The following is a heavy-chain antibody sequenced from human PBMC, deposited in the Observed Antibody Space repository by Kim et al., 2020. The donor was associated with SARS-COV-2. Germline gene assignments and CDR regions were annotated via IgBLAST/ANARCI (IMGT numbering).Heavy chain of an antibody. V-gene: IGHV3-23*01. J-gene: IGHJ6*02. CDR3: AKGPPTGGHLPPGKYYGMDV. D-gene: IGHD7-27*01. CDR2: ISGSGGST. CDR1: GFTFSSYA. Sequence: GGSLRLSCAASGFTFSSYAMSWVRQAPGKGLEWVSAISGSGGSTYYADSVKGRFTISRDNSKNTLYLQMNSLRAEDTAVYYCAKGPPTGGHLPPGKYYGMDVWGQGTTVTVSS.